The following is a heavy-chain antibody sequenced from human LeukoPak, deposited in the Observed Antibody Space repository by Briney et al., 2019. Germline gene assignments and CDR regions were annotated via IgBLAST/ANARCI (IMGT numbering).Heavy chain of an antibody. CDR1: GYTFTSYG. CDR3: ARGGDYISKYFQY. V-gene: IGHV1-18*01. J-gene: IGHJ1*01. CDR2: ISAYNGNT. D-gene: IGHD4-17*01. Sequence: ASVKVSCNASGYTFTSYGISWVRQAPGQGLEWMGWISAYNGNTNYAQKLQGRVTITADKSTSTAYMELSSLRSEDTAVYYCARGGDYISKYFQYWGQGTLVTVSS.